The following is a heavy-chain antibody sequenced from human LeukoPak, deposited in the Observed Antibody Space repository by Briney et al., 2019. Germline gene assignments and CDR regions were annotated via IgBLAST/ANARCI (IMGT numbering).Heavy chain of an antibody. Sequence: SETLSLTCAVYGGSFSGYYWSWIRQPPGKGLEWIGEINHSGSTNYNPSLKSRVTISVDTSKNQFPLKLSSVTAADTAVYYCARDSSIAAADPAFDIWGQGTMVTVSS. CDR2: INHSGST. CDR3: ARDSSIAAADPAFDI. J-gene: IGHJ3*02. D-gene: IGHD6-25*01. V-gene: IGHV4-34*01. CDR1: GGSFSGYY.